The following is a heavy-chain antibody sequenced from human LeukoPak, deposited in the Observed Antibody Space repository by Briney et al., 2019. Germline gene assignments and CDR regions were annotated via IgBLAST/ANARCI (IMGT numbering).Heavy chain of an antibody. Sequence: KTSETLSLTCTVSGGSISSYCWNWIRQPPGKGLEWIGYIYYSGSTNYNPSLKSRVTISVDTSKNQFSLKLSSVTAADTAVYYCARAYYDTSGYPLRYFDYGGQGTLVTVSS. CDR3: ARAYYDTSGYPLRYFDY. J-gene: IGHJ4*02. D-gene: IGHD3-22*01. CDR1: GGSISSYC. CDR2: IYYSGST. V-gene: IGHV4-59*01.